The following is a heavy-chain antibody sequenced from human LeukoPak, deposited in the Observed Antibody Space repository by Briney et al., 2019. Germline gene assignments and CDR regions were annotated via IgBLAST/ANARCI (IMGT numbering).Heavy chain of an antibody. D-gene: IGHD1-1*01. Sequence: GGSLRLSCAASGFTFSSYSMNWVRQAPGKGPERVSSISSSSSYIYYADSVKGRFTISRDNAKNSLYLQMNSLRAEDTAVYYCARDPTGESDLWGRGTLVTVSS. CDR3: ARDPTGESDL. V-gene: IGHV3-21*01. CDR2: ISSSSSYI. CDR1: GFTFSSYS. J-gene: IGHJ2*01.